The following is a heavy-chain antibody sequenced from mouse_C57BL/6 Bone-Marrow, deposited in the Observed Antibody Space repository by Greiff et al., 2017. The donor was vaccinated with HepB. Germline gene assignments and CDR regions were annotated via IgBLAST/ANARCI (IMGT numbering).Heavy chain of an antibody. D-gene: IGHD3-2*02. CDR2: SRNKANDYTT. J-gene: IGHJ4*01. CDR3: ARDADSSGLYAMDY. CDR1: GFTFSDFY. Sequence: EVQLVESGGGLEQSGRSLRLSCATSGFTFSDFYMEWVRQAPGKGLEWIAASRNKANDYTTEYSASVKGRFIVSRDTSQSILYLQMNALRAEDTAIYYCARDADSSGLYAMDYWGQGTSVTVSS. V-gene: IGHV7-1*01.